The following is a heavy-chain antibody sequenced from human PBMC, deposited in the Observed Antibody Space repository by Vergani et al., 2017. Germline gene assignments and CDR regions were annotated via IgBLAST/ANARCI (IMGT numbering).Heavy chain of an antibody. Sequence: QITLKESGPTLVKPTQPLTLTCTFSGFSLNTRGVSVAWIRQPPGKALDWLALIYWNDDQHYSPSLNNRLTITKDTSKNRVFLKSTNMDYVDTGTYYCVYRKTELGTTGCFYPFDYFYYMDVWGKGTPVTVSS. J-gene: IGHJ6*03. CDR2: IYWNDDQ. CDR1: GFSLNTRGVS. D-gene: IGHD1-7*01. V-gene: IGHV2-5*04. CDR3: VYRKTELGTTGCFYPFDYFYYMDV.